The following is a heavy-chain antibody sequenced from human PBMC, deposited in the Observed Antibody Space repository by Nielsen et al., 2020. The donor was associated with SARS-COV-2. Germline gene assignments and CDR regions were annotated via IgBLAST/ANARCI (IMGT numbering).Heavy chain of an antibody. CDR3: ARESSGYDHYNYGMDV. J-gene: IGHJ6*02. Sequence: SETLSLTCTVSGGSISSGYYWSWIRHHPGKGLEWIGYIYFSGRTCYNPSLKSRVTISVNTSKNQFSLSLRSVTAADTAVYYCARESSGYDHYNYGMDVWGQGTTVTVSS. D-gene: IGHD5-12*01. CDR1: GGSISSGYY. V-gene: IGHV4-31*03. CDR2: IYFSGRT.